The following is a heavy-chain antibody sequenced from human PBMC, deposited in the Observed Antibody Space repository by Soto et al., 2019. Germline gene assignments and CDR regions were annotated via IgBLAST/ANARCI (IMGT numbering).Heavy chain of an antibody. Sequence: PGGSLRLSCSASGFTFSRSDLHWVRQAPGKGLEWVGRVRSKIHNYATSFADSVRGRFTISGNDSDNTVSLEMSGLKSEDTALYYCSRHEEGRRMVFYGMDVWGQGTTVTVSS. J-gene: IGHJ6*02. CDR3: SRHEEGRRMVFYGMDV. CDR2: VRSKIHNYAT. D-gene: IGHD2-8*01. V-gene: IGHV3-73*01. CDR1: GFTFSRSD.